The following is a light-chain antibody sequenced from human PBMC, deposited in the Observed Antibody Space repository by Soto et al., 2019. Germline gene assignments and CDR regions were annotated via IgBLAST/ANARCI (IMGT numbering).Light chain of an antibody. J-gene: IGKJ3*01. CDR1: QGIRNF. CDR3: QKYSSVPV. Sequence: DIQMTQSPTSLSASVGDRVTITCRASQGIRNFVAWYQQKPGKAPKLLIYEASTLQSGVPSRFSGSGSGTDFTLTINGLQPEDVATYSCQKYSSVPVFGPGTKVEIK. V-gene: IGKV1-27*01. CDR2: EAS.